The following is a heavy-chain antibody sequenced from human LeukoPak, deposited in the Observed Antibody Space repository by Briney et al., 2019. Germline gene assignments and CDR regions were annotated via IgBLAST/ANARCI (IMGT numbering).Heavy chain of an antibody. J-gene: IGHJ4*02. Sequence: PGGSLRLSCAASGFTFSSYAMHWVRQAPGKGLEWVAVISYDGSNKYYADSVKGRFTISRDNSKNTLYLQMNSLRAEDTAVYYCARDLGGATLYWGQGTLVTVSS. V-gene: IGHV3-30-3*01. CDR1: GFTFSSYA. CDR2: ISYDGSNK. CDR3: ARDLGGATLY. D-gene: IGHD1-26*01.